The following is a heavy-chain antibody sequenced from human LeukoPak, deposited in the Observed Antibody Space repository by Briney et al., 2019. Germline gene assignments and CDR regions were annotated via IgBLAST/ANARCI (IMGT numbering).Heavy chain of an antibody. V-gene: IGHV3-23*01. CDR2: ISGSGGST. J-gene: IGHJ4*02. CDR3: AKAFYYDILTGCFDY. Sequence: GGSLRLSCAASGFTFSCYAMSWVRQAPGKGLEWVSAISGSGGSTYYADSVKGRFTISRDNSKNTLYLQMNSLRAEDTAVYYCAKAFYYDILTGCFDYWGQGTLVTVSS. CDR1: GFTFSCYA. D-gene: IGHD3-9*01.